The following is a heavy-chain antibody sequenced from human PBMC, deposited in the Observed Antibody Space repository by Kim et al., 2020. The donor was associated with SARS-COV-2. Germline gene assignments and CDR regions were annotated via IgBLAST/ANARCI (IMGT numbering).Heavy chain of an antibody. CDR1: GYTFTSYG. J-gene: IGHJ6*02. CDR3: AAQTTGPSLGHYYYGMDV. Sequence: ASVKVSCKASGYTFTSYGISWVRQAPGQGLEWMGWISAYNGNTNYAQKLQGRVTMTTDTSTSTAYMELRSLRSDDTAVYYCAAQTTGPSLGHYYYGMDVWGQGTTVTVSS. D-gene: IGHD4-17*01. V-gene: IGHV1-18*01. CDR2: ISAYNGNT.